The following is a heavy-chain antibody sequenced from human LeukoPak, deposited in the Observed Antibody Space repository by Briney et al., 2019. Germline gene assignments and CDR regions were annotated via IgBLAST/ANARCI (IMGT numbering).Heavy chain of an antibody. J-gene: IGHJ3*02. Sequence: ASVKVSCKASGGTFSSYAISWVRQAPGQGLEWMGRIIPIFGTANYAQKFQGRVTITTDESTSTAYMELSSLGSEDTAVYYCARPRGIVAGDAFDIWGQGTMVTV. CDR2: IIPIFGTA. CDR1: GGTFSSYA. D-gene: IGHD6-25*01. CDR3: ARPRGIVAGDAFDI. V-gene: IGHV1-69*05.